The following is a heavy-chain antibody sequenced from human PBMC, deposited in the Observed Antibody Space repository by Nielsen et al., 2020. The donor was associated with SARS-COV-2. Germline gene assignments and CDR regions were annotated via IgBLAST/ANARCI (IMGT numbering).Heavy chain of an antibody. CDR3: ARHSGVRGVILGY. Sequence: SETLSLTCTVSGGSISSGGYYWSWIRQPPGKGLEWIGSIYYSGSTYYNPSLKSRVTISVDTSKNQFSLKLSSVTAADTAVYYCARHSGVRGVILGYWGQGTLVTVSS. CDR2: IYYSGST. CDR1: GGSISSGGYY. D-gene: IGHD3-10*01. J-gene: IGHJ4*02. V-gene: IGHV4-39*01.